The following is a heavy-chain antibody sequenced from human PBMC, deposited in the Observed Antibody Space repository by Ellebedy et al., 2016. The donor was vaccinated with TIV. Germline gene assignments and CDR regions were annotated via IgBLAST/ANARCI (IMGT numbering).Heavy chain of an antibody. J-gene: IGHJ6*03. CDR1: GGSISSYY. CDR2: IYYSGST. V-gene: IGHV4-59*13. Sequence: SETLSLXXTVSGGSISSYYWSWIRQPPGKGLEWIGYIYYSGSTNYNPSLKSRVTISVDTSKNQFSLKLSSVTAADTAVYYCAGGKRAKSYYYYYMDVWGKGTTVTVAS. CDR3: AGGKRAKSYYYYYMDV.